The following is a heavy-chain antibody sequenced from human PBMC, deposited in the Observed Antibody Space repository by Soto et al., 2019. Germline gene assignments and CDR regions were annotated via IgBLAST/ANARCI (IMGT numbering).Heavy chain of an antibody. CDR1: GFNFGNFW. CDR2: IDYDGGEQ. J-gene: IGHJ5*01. CDR3: AVDFHWFDS. Sequence: GGSLRLSCVASGFNFGNFWMSWVRQAPGKGLDWVANIDYDGGEQNYVDSVKGRFTISRDNAKNSLYLQMNSLRAEDTAVYYCAVDFHWFDSWGQGSLVTVSS. V-gene: IGHV3-7*01.